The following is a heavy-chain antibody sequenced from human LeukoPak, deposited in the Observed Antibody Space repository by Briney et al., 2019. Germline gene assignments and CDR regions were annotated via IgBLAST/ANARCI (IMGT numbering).Heavy chain of an antibody. CDR1: GFTFISFA. CDR3: EKGLPESGAYIEGY. Sequence: GSLRLSCADSGFTFISFAMSWVRQAPGKGVEWVSTISGGSGCTDYAENVQGPFTFYRDNSTISLYLHMKSLRAEATDVYYCEKGLPESGAYIEGYWGQGTLVPVSS. D-gene: IGHD4-11*01. V-gene: IGHV3-23*01. J-gene: IGHJ4*02. CDR2: ISGGSGCT.